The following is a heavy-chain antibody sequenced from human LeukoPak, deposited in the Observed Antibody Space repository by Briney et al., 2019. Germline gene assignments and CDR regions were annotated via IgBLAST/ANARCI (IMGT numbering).Heavy chain of an antibody. CDR2: ISWNSNTL. V-gene: IGHV3-9*01. CDR3: ARRGALTGGFDI. J-gene: IGHJ3*02. CDR1: GFTFEDFA. D-gene: IGHD2-8*02. Sequence: PGGSLRLSCAASGFTFEDFAMHWVRQGPGKGLEWVAGISWNSNTLGYAHSVKGRVTISRDNAKNTLYLQMNSLRAEDTAVYYCARRGALTGGFDIWGQGTVVTVSS.